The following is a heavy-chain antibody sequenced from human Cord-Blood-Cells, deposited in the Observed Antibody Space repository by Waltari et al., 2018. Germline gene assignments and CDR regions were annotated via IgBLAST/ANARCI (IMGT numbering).Heavy chain of an antibody. CDR1: GYTFTGYY. J-gene: IGHJ3*02. D-gene: IGHD1-26*01. CDR2: INPNSGGT. CDR3: ARDKGIRYSGSYYAFDI. V-gene: IGHV1-2*02. Sequence: QVQLVQSGAEVKKPGASVKVSCKASGYTFTGYYMHWVRQAPGQGLEWMGWINPNSGGTTYAQKFQGRVTMTRDTSISTAYMELSRLRSDDTAVYYCARDKGIRYSGSYYAFDIWGQGTMVTVSS.